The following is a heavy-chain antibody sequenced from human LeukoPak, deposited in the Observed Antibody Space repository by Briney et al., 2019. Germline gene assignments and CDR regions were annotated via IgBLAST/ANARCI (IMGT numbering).Heavy chain of an antibody. V-gene: IGHV1-69*01. Sequence: GASVKVSCKASGGTFTSYAISWVRQAPGQGLEWMGGIIPIFGTANYAQKFQGRVTITADESTSTAYMELSSLRSEHTAVYFCTKGGGSGSYRWGFDYSLEGTLVTDCS. J-gene: IGHJ4*02. D-gene: IGHD3-10*01. CDR3: TKGGGSGSYRWGFDY. CDR1: GGTFTSYA. CDR2: IIPIFGTA.